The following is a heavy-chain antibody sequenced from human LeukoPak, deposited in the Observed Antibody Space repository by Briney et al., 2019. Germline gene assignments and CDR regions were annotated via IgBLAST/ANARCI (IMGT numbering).Heavy chain of an antibody. Sequence: ASVKVSCKASGYTFTSYGISWVRQAPGQGLEWMGRISAYNGNTNYAQKLQGRVTMTTDTSTSTAYMELRSLRSGDTAVYYCARAPLLAVAGTDDYWGQGTLVTVSS. CDR2: ISAYNGNT. J-gene: IGHJ4*02. D-gene: IGHD6-19*01. CDR3: ARAPLLAVAGTDDY. CDR1: GYTFTSYG. V-gene: IGHV1-18*01.